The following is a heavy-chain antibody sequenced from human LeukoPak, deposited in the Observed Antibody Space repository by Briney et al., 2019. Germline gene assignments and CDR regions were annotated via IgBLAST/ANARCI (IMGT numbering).Heavy chain of an antibody. CDR1: GFTFSSYG. V-gene: IGHV3-33*01. CDR2: IWYDGSNK. J-gene: IGHJ4*02. CDR3: ARAGRPGTVDH. D-gene: IGHD6-13*01. Sequence: GGSLRLSCAASGFTFSSYGMHWVRQAPGKGLEWVAVIWYDGSNKYYADSVKGRFTISRDNSKNTLYLQMNSLRAEDMAVYYCARAGRPGTVDHWGQGSLVTVSS.